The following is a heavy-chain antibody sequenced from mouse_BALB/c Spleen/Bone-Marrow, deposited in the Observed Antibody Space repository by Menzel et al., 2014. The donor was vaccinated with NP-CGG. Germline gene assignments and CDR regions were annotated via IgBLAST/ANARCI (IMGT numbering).Heavy chain of an antibody. V-gene: IGHV1-87*01. J-gene: IGHJ3*01. Sequence: VQLQQSGAELARPGASVKLSFKASGYTFTSYWMQWVKQRPGQGLEWIGAIYPGDGDTRYTQKFKGKATLTADKSSSTAYMQLSSLASEDSAVYYCARGDTATWFAYWGQGTLVTVSA. CDR3: ARGDTATWFAY. CDR2: IYPGDGDT. CDR1: GYTFTSYW. D-gene: IGHD1-2*01.